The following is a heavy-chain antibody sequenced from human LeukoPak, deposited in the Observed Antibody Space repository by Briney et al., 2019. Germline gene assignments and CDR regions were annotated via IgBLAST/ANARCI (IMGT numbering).Heavy chain of an antibody. D-gene: IGHD3-22*01. Sequence: GGSLRLSCAASGFTFSSYEMNWVRQAPGKGLEWVSYISSSGSTIYYADSVKGRFTISRDNAKNSLYLQMNSLRAEDTAVYYCASPLLRGSDMDVWGKGTTVTISS. J-gene: IGHJ6*03. V-gene: IGHV3-48*03. CDR2: ISSSGSTI. CDR1: GFTFSSYE. CDR3: ASPLLRGSDMDV.